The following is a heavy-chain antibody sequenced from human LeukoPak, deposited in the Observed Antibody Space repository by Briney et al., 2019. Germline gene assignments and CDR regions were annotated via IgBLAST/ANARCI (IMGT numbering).Heavy chain of an antibody. J-gene: IGHJ4*02. CDR2: IYPGDSDT. Sequence: GESLKISCKGSGYSFTSYWIGWVRQMPGKGLEWMGIIYPGDSDTRYSPSFQGQVTISADKSISTAYLQWSSLKASDTAMYYCARYTGYSSGWYVPYYFDYWGQGALVTVSS. CDR1: GYSFTSYW. D-gene: IGHD6-19*01. V-gene: IGHV5-51*01. CDR3: ARYTGYSSGWYVPYYFDY.